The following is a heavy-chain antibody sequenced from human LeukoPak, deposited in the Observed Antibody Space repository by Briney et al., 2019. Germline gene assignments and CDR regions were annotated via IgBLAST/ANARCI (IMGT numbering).Heavy chain of an antibody. CDR2: INHSGST. J-gene: IGHJ4*02. Sequence: PSETLSLTCAVYGGSFSGYYWSWIRQPPGKGLEWIGEINHSGSTNYNPSLKSRVTISVDTSKNQFSLKLSSVTAANTAVYYCARARGYGSGSYTYWGQGTLVTVSS. CDR3: ARARGYGSGSYTY. D-gene: IGHD3-10*01. CDR1: GGSFSGYY. V-gene: IGHV4-34*01.